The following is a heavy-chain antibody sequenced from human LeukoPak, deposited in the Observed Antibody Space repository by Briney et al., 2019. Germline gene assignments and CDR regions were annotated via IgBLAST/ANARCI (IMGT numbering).Heavy chain of an antibody. V-gene: IGHV3-30*04. CDR2: ISYDGSNK. Sequence: GRSLRLSCAASGFTFSSYAMHWVRQAPGKGLEWVAVISYDGSNKYYADSVKGRFTISRDNSKNTLYLQMNSLRAEDTALYYCAKAGGGGGGSKYYFDYWGQGTLVTVSS. CDR3: AKAGGGGGGSKYYFDY. J-gene: IGHJ4*02. D-gene: IGHD1-26*01. CDR1: GFTFSSYA.